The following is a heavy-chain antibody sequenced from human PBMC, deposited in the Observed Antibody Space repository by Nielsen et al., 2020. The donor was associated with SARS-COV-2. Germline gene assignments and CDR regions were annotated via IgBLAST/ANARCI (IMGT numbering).Heavy chain of an antibody. V-gene: IGHV4-39*01. CDR1: GGSISSSSYY. CDR2: IYYSGST. D-gene: IGHD3-3*01. Sequence: SETLSLTCTVSGGSISSSSYYWGWIRQPPGKGLEWIGSIYYSGSTYYNPSLKSRVTISVDTSKNQFSLKLSSVTAADTAVYYCGTCYDFWSGYPTPFDYWGQGTLVTVSS. J-gene: IGHJ4*02. CDR3: GTCYDFWSGYPTPFDY.